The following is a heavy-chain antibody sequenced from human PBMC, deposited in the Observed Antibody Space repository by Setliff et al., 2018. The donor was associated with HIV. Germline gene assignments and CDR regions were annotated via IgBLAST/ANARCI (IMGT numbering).Heavy chain of an antibody. Sequence: PSETLSLTCTVSGGSIRSSTYYWGWIRQSPGKGLEWIGSLHYNGNTYYNSSLKSRVTISLDTSKNQFSLKLNSVTAADTAVYYCARDMTYYFDSSGSFGWFDPWGQGTLVTVSS. V-gene: IGHV4-39*07. CDR1: GGSIRSSTYY. CDR3: ARDMTYYFDSSGSFGWFDP. J-gene: IGHJ5*02. CDR2: LHYNGNT. D-gene: IGHD3-22*01.